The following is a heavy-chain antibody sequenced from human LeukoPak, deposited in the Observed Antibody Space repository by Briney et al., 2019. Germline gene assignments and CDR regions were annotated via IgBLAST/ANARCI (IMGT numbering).Heavy chain of an antibody. CDR1: GFTFSSYA. CDR3: AKGMYVVTTPFDY. V-gene: IGHV3-23*01. J-gene: IGHJ4*02. CDR2: ISGSGGST. Sequence: QTGGSLRLSCAASGFTFSSYAMSWVRQAPGKGLEWVSAISGSGGSTYYADSVKGRFTISRDNSKNTLYLQMNSLRAEDTAVYYCAKGMYVVTTPFDYWGQGTLVTVSS. D-gene: IGHD5-12*01.